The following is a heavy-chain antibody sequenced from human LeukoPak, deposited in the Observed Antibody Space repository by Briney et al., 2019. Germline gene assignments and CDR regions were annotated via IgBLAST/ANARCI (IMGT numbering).Heavy chain of an antibody. CDR2: ISGSGGST. Sequence: GGSLRLSCAASGLTFSSYAMSWVRQAPGKGLEWVSAISGSGGSTYYADSVKGRFTISRDNSKNTLYLQMNSLRAEDTAVYYCAKDPSSPPSYCTNGVCYLDDYWGQGTLVTVSS. D-gene: IGHD2-8*01. CDR1: GLTFSSYA. J-gene: IGHJ4*02. CDR3: AKDPSSPPSYCTNGVCYLDDY. V-gene: IGHV3-23*01.